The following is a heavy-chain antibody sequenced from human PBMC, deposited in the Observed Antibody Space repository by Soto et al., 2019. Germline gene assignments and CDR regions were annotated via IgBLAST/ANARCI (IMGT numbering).Heavy chain of an antibody. CDR2: ISSRSSYT. D-gene: IGHD3-22*01. CDR3: VRRAQYFDGTGFHAFDI. J-gene: IGHJ3*02. Sequence: GGSLRLSCAASGFTFSDYTMNWVRQAPGKGLEWVSSISSRSSYTYYADSLKGRITISRDNAKNSLFLQMNSLTVEDTAVYYCVRRAQYFDGTGFHAFDIWGQGTRVTV. V-gene: IGHV3-21*04. CDR1: GFTFSDYT.